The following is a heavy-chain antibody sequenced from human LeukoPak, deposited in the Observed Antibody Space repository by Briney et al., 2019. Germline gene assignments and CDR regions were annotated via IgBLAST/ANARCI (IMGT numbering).Heavy chain of an antibody. CDR2: IYHSGST. CDR1: GGSISSGGYS. CDR3: ARGRDGYNLAHLDY. V-gene: IGHV4-30-2*01. Sequence: SETLSLTCAVSGGSISSGGYSWSWIRQPPGKGLEWIGYIYHSGSTYYNPSLKSRVAISVDRSKNQFSLKLSSVTAADTAVYYCARGRDGYNLAHLDYWGQGTLVTVSS. J-gene: IGHJ4*02. D-gene: IGHD5-24*01.